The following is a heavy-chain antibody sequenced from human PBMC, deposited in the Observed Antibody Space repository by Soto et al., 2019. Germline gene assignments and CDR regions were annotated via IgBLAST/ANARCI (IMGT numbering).Heavy chain of an antibody. V-gene: IGHV4-59*01. Sequence: SETLSLTCTVSGGSISSYYWSWIRQPPGKGLEWIGYIYYSGSTNYNPSLKSRVTISVDTSKNQFSLKVNSMTAADTAVYYCARYRREAVAGYTLDNWGQGILVTVSS. J-gene: IGHJ4*02. CDR3: ARYRREAVAGYTLDN. CDR1: GGSISSYY. D-gene: IGHD6-13*01. CDR2: IYYSGST.